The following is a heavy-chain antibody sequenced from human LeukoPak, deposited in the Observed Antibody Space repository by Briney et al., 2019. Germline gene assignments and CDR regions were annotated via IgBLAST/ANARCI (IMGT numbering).Heavy chain of an antibody. D-gene: IGHD1-26*01. CDR2: IYYSGST. CDR3: ADSPFSGLLDH. CDR1: GGSISSYY. Sequence: SETLSLTCTVSGGSISSYYWSWIRQPPGKGLEWIGYIYYSGSTNYNPSLKSRVTISVDTSKNQFSLKLSSVTAADTAVYYCADSPFSGLLDHWGPGTLVTVFS. J-gene: IGHJ4*01. V-gene: IGHV4-59*01.